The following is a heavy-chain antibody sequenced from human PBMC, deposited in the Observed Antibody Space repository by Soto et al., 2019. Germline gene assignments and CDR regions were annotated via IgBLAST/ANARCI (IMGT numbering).Heavy chain of an antibody. CDR2: ISPGDSDT. J-gene: IGHJ6*02. CDR3: AASIFYYGMDV. Sequence: GESLKISCKGSGYTFTNDWIGWVRQMPGKGPEWMGIISPGDSDTKYNPSFQGQVTISADKSITTTYLQWSSLKASDTAIYYCAASIFYYGMDVWGQGTTVTV. V-gene: IGHV5-51*01. CDR1: GYTFTNDW.